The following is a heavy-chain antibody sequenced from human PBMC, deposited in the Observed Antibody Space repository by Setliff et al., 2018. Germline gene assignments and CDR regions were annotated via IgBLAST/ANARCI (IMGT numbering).Heavy chain of an antibody. CDR1: GYSISSGYY. Sequence: SETLSLTCALSGYSISSGYYWGWIRQPPGKGLEWIGYVYSSGITNYNPSLKSRVTMSVDTSKNQFSLKLSSVTAADTAVYYCARETTAWGYVDTAMVTFIDQWGQGTL. CDR2: VYSSGIT. V-gene: IGHV4-61*01. J-gene: IGHJ4*02. CDR3: ARETTAWGYVDTAMVTFIDQ. D-gene: IGHD5-18*01.